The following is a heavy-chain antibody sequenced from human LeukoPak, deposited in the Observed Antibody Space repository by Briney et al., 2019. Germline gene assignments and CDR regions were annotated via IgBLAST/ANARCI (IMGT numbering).Heavy chain of an antibody. CDR3: ARDPYSYGYVDDY. CDR2: ISSSSSYI. D-gene: IGHD5-18*01. V-gene: IGHV3-21*01. CDR1: GFTFSSYS. J-gene: IGHJ4*02. Sequence: PGGSLRLSCAASGFTFSSYSMNWVRQAPGKGLEWVSSISSSSSYIYYADSVKGRFTISRDNAKNSLYLQMNSLRAEDTAVYYCARDPYSYGYVDDYWGQGTLVTVSS.